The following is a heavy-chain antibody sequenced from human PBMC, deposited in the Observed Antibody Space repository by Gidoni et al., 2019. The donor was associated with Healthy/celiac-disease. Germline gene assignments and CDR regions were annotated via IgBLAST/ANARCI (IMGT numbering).Heavy chain of an antibody. D-gene: IGHD3-3*01. CDR2: IKSKTDGGTT. V-gene: IGHV3-15*01. Sequence: EVQLVESGGGLVKPGGSLRLSCAASGFTFSNAWMSWVRQAPGKGLEWVGRIKSKTDGGTTDYAAPVKGRFTISRDDSKNTLYLQMNSLKTEDTAVYYCTTVYDFWSGSLYYGMDVWGQGTTVTVSS. CDR1: GFTFSNAW. CDR3: TTVYDFWSGSLYYGMDV. J-gene: IGHJ6*02.